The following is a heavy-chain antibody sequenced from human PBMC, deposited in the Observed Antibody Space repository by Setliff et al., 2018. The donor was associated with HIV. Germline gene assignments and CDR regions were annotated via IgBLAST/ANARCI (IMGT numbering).Heavy chain of an antibody. D-gene: IGHD3-10*01. CDR3: ARGPTGSGSAYLDF. J-gene: IGHJ4*02. Sequence: GASVKVSCKASGYTFTNFYMHWVRQAPGQGLEWMGIINPGGGSTYYADSVRGRFAISRDNNKNFLYLQMSSLRTDVSALYYCARGPTGSGSAYLDFWGQGTLVTVSS. CDR1: GYTFTNFY. V-gene: IGHV1-46*04. CDR2: INPGGGST.